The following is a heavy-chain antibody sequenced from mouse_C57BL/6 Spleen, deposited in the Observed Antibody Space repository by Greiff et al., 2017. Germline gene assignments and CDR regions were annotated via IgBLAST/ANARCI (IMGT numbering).Heavy chain of an antibody. D-gene: IGHD1-1*01. CDR1: GYSFTDYN. J-gene: IGHJ1*03. CDR2: INPNYGTT. Sequence: EVQLQQSGPELVKPGASVKISCKASGYSFTDYNMNWVKQSNGKSLEWIGVINPNYGTTSYNQKFKGKATLTVDQSSSAAYMQLKSLTSEDSAVYYCARKGGFTTVVAHWYFDVWGTGTTVTVSS. CDR3: ARKGGFTTVVAHWYFDV. V-gene: IGHV1-39*01.